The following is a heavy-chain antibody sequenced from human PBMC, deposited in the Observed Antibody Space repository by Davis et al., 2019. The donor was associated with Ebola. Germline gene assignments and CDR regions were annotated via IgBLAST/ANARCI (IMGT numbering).Heavy chain of an antibody. J-gene: IGHJ6*02. V-gene: IGHV3-33*01. CDR3: ARRLTITYTMDV. D-gene: IGHD4/OR15-4a*01. CDR1: GFTFSSYD. Sequence: GGSLRLSCVASGFTFSSYDIHWVRQAPGKGLEWVAVIWNDGSHQCYGDSVKGRFTVSRDNSKNTLFLQMNSLRVDDTAVYYCARRLTITYTMDVWGQGTTVTVSS. CDR2: IWNDGSHQ.